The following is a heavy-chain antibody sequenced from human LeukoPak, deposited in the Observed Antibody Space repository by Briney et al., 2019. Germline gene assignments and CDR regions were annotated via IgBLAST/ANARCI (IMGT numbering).Heavy chain of an antibody. CDR3: ASCPHHLSLTGDIKGAFDI. J-gene: IGHJ3*02. Sequence: SETLSLTCAVYGGSFSGYYWSWIRQPPGKGLEWIGEINHSGSTNYNPSLKSRVTISADTSKNQFSLKLSSVTAADTAVYYCASCPHHLSLTGDIKGAFDIWGQGTMVTVSS. D-gene: IGHD7-27*01. CDR2: INHSGST. CDR1: GGSFSGYY. V-gene: IGHV4-34*01.